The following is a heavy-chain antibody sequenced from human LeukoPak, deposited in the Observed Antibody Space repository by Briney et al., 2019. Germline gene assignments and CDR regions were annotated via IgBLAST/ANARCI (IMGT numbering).Heavy chain of an antibody. Sequence: GRSLTLSCAASGFTFSSYAMHWVRQAPGKGLEWVAVISYDGSNKYYADSVKGRFTISRDNSKNTLYLQMNSLRAEDTAVYYCARDHEWELNYYYGMDVWGQGTTVTVSS. CDR3: ARDHEWELNYYYGMDV. D-gene: IGHD1-26*01. CDR2: ISYDGSNK. CDR1: GFTFSSYA. J-gene: IGHJ6*02. V-gene: IGHV3-30-3*01.